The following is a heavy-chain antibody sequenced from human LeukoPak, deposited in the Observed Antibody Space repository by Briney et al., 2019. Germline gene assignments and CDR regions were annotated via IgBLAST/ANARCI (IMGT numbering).Heavy chain of an antibody. J-gene: IGHJ3*02. CDR2: MNPNSGNT. V-gene: IGHV1-8*03. CDR3: ARESPTYYYDSTKAFDI. D-gene: IGHD3-22*01. CDR1: GYTFSSYD. Sequence: ASAKVSCKASGYTFSSYDINWVRQATGQGLEWMGWMNPNSGNTGYAQKFQGRVTFTRNTSISTAHMELSSLRSEDTAVYYCARESPTYYYDSTKAFDIWGQGTMVTVSS.